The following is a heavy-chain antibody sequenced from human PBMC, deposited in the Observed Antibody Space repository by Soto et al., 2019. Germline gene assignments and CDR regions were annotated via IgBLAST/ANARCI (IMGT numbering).Heavy chain of an antibody. J-gene: IGHJ4*02. CDR2: ISPAGDT. CDR1: GITVSNNY. D-gene: IGHD3-10*01. CDR3: ARDPPGSGSYSYDY. Sequence: EVQLVESGGGLVQPGGSLRLSCAASGITVSNNYMSWFRQAPGKGLEWVSAISPAGDTYYADSVKGRFTISRDNSKNTLYFQMTGLRAEYTAVYYCARDPPGSGSYSYDYWGQGTLVTVSS. V-gene: IGHV3-66*01.